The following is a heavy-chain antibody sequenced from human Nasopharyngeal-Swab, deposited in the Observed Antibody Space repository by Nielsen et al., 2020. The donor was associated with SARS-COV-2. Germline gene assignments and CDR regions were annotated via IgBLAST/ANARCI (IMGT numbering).Heavy chain of an antibody. CDR2: ISWNSGSI. CDR3: AKELDIVVVPAAYGFGYYGMDV. V-gene: IGHV3-9*01. J-gene: IGHJ6*02. D-gene: IGHD2-2*03. CDR1: GFTFDDYA. Sequence: GGSLRLSRAASGFTFDDYAMHWVRQAPGKGLEWVSGISWNSGSIGYADSVKGRFTISRDNSKNSLYLQMNSLRAEDTALYYCAKELDIVVVPAAYGFGYYGMDVWGQGTTVTVSS.